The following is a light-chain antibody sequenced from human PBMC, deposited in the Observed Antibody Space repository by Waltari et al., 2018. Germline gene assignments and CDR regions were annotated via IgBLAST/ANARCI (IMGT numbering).Light chain of an antibody. CDR1: ALPKQY. CDR2: KDS. J-gene: IGLJ3*02. CDR3: QSADSSGTSWV. V-gene: IGLV3-25*03. Sequence: SYELTQPPSVSVSPGQTARITCSGDALPKQYAYWYQQKPGQAPVLVIYKDSERPSGLPERFSGSSAGTTVTWTISGGQAEDEADYYCQSADSSGTSWVFGGGTKLTVL.